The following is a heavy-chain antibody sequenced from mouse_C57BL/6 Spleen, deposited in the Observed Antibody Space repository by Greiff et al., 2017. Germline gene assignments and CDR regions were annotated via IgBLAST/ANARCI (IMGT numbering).Heavy chain of an antibody. CDR1: GYTFTSYW. J-gene: IGHJ2*01. Sequence: VQLQQPGAELVKPGASVKLSCKASGYTFTSYWMQWVKQRPGQGLEWIGEIDPSDSYTNYNQKFKGKATLTVDTSSSTAYMQLSSLTSEDSAVYYCARWGTGTDYWGQGTTLTVSS. V-gene: IGHV1-50*01. CDR3: ARWGTGTDY. D-gene: IGHD4-1*01. CDR2: IDPSDSYT.